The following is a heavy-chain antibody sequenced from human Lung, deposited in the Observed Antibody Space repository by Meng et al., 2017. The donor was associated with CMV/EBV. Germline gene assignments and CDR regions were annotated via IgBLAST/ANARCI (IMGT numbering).Heavy chain of an antibody. J-gene: IGHJ4*02. V-gene: IGHV1-18*01. D-gene: IGHD3-3*01. CDR1: GYIFTNYG. Sequence: ASVXVSXXASGYIFTNYGISWVRQAPGQGLEWMGWISAYSGNTNFAQNLQGRVTMTTDTSTSTAYMELRSLRSDDTAVYYCARNTIFGVVIIPWFDYWGQGTLVTVSS. CDR2: ISAYSGNT. CDR3: ARNTIFGVVIIPWFDY.